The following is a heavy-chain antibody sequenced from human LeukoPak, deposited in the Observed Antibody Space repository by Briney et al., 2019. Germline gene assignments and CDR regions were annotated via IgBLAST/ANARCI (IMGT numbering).Heavy chain of an antibody. J-gene: IGHJ4*02. CDR2: ISSSGSYT. V-gene: IGHV3-11*03. Sequence: GGSLRLSCAASGFTFSDYYMSWIRQAPGKGLEWVSYISSSGSYTNYADSVKGRFTISRDNAKNSLYPQMNSLRAEDTAVYYCASRFEHSNGWFDYWGQGTLVTVSS. CDR1: GFTFSDYY. D-gene: IGHD6-19*01. CDR3: ASRFEHSNGWFDY.